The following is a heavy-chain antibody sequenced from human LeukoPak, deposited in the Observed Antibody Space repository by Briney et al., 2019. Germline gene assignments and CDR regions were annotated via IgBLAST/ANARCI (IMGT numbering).Heavy chain of an antibody. CDR2: ISSSGSTT. CDR3: ARGSYYDFWSAHLGYYFDY. J-gene: IGHJ4*02. CDR1: GFIFSDYY. V-gene: IGHV3-11*01. D-gene: IGHD3-3*01. Sequence: PGGSLRLSCAASGFIFSDYYMSWIRQAPGKGLEWVSYISSSGSTTYYADSVKGRFTISRDNAKNSLYLQMNSLRADDTAVYYCARGSYYDFWSAHLGYYFDYWGQGTLVAVSS.